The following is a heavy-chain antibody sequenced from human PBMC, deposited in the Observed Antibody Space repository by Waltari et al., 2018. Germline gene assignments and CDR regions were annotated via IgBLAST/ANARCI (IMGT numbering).Heavy chain of an antibody. J-gene: IGHJ6*02. Sequence: QVQLQESGPGLVKPSETLSLTCAVSGYSISSGYYWGWIRQPPGKGLEWIGSIYHSGSTYYNPSLKSRVTISVDTSKNQFSLKLSSVTAADTAVYYCARLFPPGVSYYYSYGMDVWGQGTTVTVSS. CDR1: GYSISSGYY. V-gene: IGHV4-38-2*01. D-gene: IGHD3-10*01. CDR3: ARLFPPGVSYYYSYGMDV. CDR2: IYHSGST.